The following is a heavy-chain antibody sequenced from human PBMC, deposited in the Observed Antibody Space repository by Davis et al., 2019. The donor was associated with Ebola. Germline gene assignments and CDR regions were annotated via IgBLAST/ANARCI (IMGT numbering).Heavy chain of an antibody. Sequence: PGGSLRLSCAASGFTFSSYSMNWVRQAPGKGLEWVSSISSSSSYIYYADSVKGRFTISRDTSKNTLHLQLNSLRREDTALYYCAKNLAVAGTSLYYFHYWGQGTLVTVSS. J-gene: IGHJ4*02. D-gene: IGHD6-19*01. V-gene: IGHV3-21*06. CDR3: AKNLAVAGTSLYYFHY. CDR1: GFTFSSYS. CDR2: ISSSSSYI.